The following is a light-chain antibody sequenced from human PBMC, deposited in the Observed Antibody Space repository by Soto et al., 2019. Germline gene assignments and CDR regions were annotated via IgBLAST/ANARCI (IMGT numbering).Light chain of an antibody. Sequence: DIQMTQSPSSLSASVGDRVTITCRASQNINTYLNWYQQQPGKAPKVLIYGASSLQSGVPSRFSGSGSGTDFTLTISSLQPEDTATYYCQESHDTPWTFGQGTKVEIK. CDR3: QESHDTPWT. CDR2: GAS. V-gene: IGKV1-39*01. CDR1: QNINTY. J-gene: IGKJ1*01.